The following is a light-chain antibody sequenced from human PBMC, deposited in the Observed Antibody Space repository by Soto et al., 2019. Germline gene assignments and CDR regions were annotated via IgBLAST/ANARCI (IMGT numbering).Light chain of an antibody. J-gene: IGLJ2*01. CDR1: SSDVGGYNY. CDR2: DVR. CDR3: SSYTGSSTVI. Sequence: QSALTQPASVSGSPGQSITISCTGTSSDVGGYNYISWYQQHPGKAPKFIIYDVRNRPSGVSNRFSGSRSGNTASLTISGLQAVDEADYHCSSYTGSSTVIFGGGTKLTVL. V-gene: IGLV2-14*01.